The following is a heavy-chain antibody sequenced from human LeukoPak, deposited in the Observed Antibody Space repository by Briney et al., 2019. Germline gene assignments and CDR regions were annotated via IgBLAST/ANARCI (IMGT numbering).Heavy chain of an antibody. V-gene: IGHV3-30*18. CDR1: GFTFSNYG. D-gene: IGHD1-26*01. CDR2: ISYDGSNK. CDR3: AKYPGGFTGIVNYYHMDV. J-gene: IGHJ6*03. Sequence: GGSLRLSCAASGFTFSNYGMHWVRQAPGKGLEWVAVISYDGSNKYYTDSVKGRFTISRDNSKNTLFLQMSSLRAEDTALYYCAKYPGGFTGIVNYYHMDVWGKGTTVTVSS.